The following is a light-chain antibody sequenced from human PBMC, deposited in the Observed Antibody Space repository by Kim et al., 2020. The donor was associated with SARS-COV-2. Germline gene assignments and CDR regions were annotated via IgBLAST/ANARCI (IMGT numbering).Light chain of an antibody. CDR1: QVIGAD. J-gene: IGKJ2*01. CDR3: LQDSSYPYT. CDR2: GAS. V-gene: IGKV1-6*01. Sequence: SASVGDRVTVTCRASQVIGADLNWYQQKSGKAPKLLIYGASSLETGFPSRFDGSGAGTDFTLTISNLQPEDVASHYCLQDSSYPYTFGQGTKLEIK.